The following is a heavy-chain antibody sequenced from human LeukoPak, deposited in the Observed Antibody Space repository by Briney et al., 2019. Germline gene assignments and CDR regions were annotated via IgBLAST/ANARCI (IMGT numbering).Heavy chain of an antibody. D-gene: IGHD3-10*01. CDR2: TGLESVHA. V-gene: IGHV3-23*01. J-gene: IGHJ4*02. Sequence: GGSLRLSCAASRFTFTRHAMSWVRQAPGKGLEWVSTTGLESVHALCADSVQGRFTVSRDNSRNTLDLQMDNLTVDDTAIYYCVRGDDIGKHPTRAYYFDIWGQGTLVSVSS. CDR1: RFTFTRHA. CDR3: VRGDDIGKHPTRAYYFDI.